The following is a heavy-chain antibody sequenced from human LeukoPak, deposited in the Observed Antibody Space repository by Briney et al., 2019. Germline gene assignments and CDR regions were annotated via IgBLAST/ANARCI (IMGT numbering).Heavy chain of an antibody. Sequence: KPSETLSLTCTVSGGSISNYYWGWIRQPPGKGLEWIGSIYYSGSTYYNPSLKSRVTISVDTSKNQFSLKLSSVTAADTAVYYCARDDSSPYYYYMDVWGKGTTVTVSS. J-gene: IGHJ6*03. D-gene: IGHD6-13*01. CDR2: IYYSGST. CDR1: GGSISNYY. V-gene: IGHV4-39*07. CDR3: ARDDSSPYYYYMDV.